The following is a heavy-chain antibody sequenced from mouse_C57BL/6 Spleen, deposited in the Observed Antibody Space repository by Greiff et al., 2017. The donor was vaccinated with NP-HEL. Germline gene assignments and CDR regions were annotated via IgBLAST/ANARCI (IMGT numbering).Heavy chain of an antibody. CDR3: AREGSRSGSSLFDY. Sequence: EVQRVESEGGLVQPGSSMKLSCTASGFTFSDYYMAWVRQVPEKGLEWVANINYDGSSTYYLDSLKSRFIISRDNAKNILYLQMSSLKSEDTATYYCAREGSRSGSSLFDYWGQGTTLTVSS. CDR1: GFTFSDYY. D-gene: IGHD1-1*01. V-gene: IGHV5-16*01. J-gene: IGHJ2*01. CDR2: INYDGSST.